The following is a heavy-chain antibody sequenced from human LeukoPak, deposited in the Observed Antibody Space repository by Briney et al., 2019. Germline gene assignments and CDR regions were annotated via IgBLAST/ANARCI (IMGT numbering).Heavy chain of an antibody. V-gene: IGHV4-39*07. Sequence: SETLSLTCTVSGGSISSSGYYWSWIRQPPGKGLEWIGEINHSGSTNYNPSLKSRVTTSVDTSKNQFSLKLSSVTAADTAVYYCARRKDSSGYFGRMGWFDPWGQGTLVTVSS. CDR2: INHSGST. J-gene: IGHJ5*02. D-gene: IGHD3-22*01. CDR1: GGSISSSGYY. CDR3: ARRKDSSGYFGRMGWFDP.